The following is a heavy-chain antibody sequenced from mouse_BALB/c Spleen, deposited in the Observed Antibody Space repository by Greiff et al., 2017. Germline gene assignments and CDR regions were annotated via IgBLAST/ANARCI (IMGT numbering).Heavy chain of an antibody. Sequence: VQLKQSGAELVKPGASVKLSCKASGYTFTSYDINWVRQRPEQGLEWIGWIFPGDGSTKYNEKFKGKATLTTDKSSSTAYMQLSRLTSEGAGVYFGGRGERDFDYWGQGTTVTVSS. CDR1: GYTFTSYD. CDR3: GRGERDFDY. CDR2: IFPGDGST. V-gene: IGHV1-85*01. J-gene: IGHJ2*01.